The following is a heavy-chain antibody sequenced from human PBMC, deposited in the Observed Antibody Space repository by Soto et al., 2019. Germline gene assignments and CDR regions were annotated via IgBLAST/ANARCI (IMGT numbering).Heavy chain of an antibody. D-gene: IGHD2-8*01. J-gene: IGHJ3*02. CDR1: GYSFTSYW. Sequence: PGESLKISCKGSGYSFTSYWIGWVRQMPGKGLEWMGIIYPGDSDTRYSPSFQGQVTISADKSISTAYLQWSSLKASDTAMYYCATRYCTNGVCPRGGDAFDICGQGTMVTVSS. V-gene: IGHV5-51*01. CDR2: IYPGDSDT. CDR3: ATRYCTNGVCPRGGDAFDI.